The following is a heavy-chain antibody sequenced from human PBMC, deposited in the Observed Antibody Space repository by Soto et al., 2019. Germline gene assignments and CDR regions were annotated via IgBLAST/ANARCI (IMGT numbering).Heavy chain of an antibody. D-gene: IGHD1-20*01. J-gene: IGHJ4*02. CDR1: GFTFSSYA. Sequence: EGQLLESGGGLVQPGGSLRLSCAASGFTFSSYAMNWVRQAPGKGLEWVSVITGSGDATYYADSVKGRFTISRDNSKNTLYVQMNSLRAEDTAVYYCAKAISGYNAPLDHWGQGTRVTVSS. CDR3: AKAISGYNAPLDH. V-gene: IGHV3-23*01. CDR2: ITGSGDAT.